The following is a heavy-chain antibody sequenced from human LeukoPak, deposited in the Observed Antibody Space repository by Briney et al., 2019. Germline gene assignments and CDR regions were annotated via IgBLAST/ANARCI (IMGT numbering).Heavy chain of an antibody. CDR3: ARGVWGSYRYPDLDY. CDR2: IWYDGSNK. Sequence: GGSLRLSCAASGFTFSSYGMHWVRQAPGKGLEWVAVIWYDGSNKYYADSVKGRFTISRDNSKNTLYLQMNSLRAEDTAVYYCARGVWGSYRYPDLDYWGQGTLVTVSS. CDR1: GFTFSSYG. V-gene: IGHV3-33*01. J-gene: IGHJ4*02. D-gene: IGHD3-16*02.